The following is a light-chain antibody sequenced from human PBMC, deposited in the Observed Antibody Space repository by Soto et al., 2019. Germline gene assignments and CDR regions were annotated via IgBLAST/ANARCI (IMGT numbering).Light chain of an antibody. Sequence: QSVLTQPPSASGTPGQRVTISCSGSSSNIGSNAVNWYQQLPGTAPKLLIYSNNQRPSGVPDRFSGPKSGTSASLAISGLHSEDEADYYCAAWDDSLNGYVFVTGTKLTVL. CDR3: AAWDDSLNGYV. V-gene: IGLV1-44*01. CDR2: SNN. CDR1: SSNIGSNA. J-gene: IGLJ1*01.